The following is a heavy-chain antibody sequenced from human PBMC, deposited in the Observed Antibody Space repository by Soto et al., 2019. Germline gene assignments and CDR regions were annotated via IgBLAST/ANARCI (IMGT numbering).Heavy chain of an antibody. CDR3: VGTGSNSY. D-gene: IGHD1-26*01. V-gene: IGHV3-74*01. J-gene: IGHJ4*02. CDR1: GFTFSHHW. CDR2: FNPDGSTT. Sequence: EVQLVESGGGYVQPGGSLRLSCAASGFTFSHHWMHWVRQAPGKWLVWVSRFNPDGSTTTYADSVKGRFTSSRDNAKNTFHLQMNSRRAEDTAIYYCVGTGSNSYWGQGTLVTVSS.